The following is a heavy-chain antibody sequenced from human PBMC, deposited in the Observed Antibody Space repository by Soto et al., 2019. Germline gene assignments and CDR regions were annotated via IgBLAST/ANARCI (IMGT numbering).Heavy chain of an antibody. CDR1: GFTFSSYA. CDR2: ISGSGGST. D-gene: IGHD3-3*01. J-gene: IGHJ5*02. Sequence: GGSLRLSCAASGFTFSSYAMSWVRQAPGKGLEWVSAISGSGGSTYYADSVKGRFTISRDNSKNTLYLQMNSLRAEDRAVYYCAKDGFFYDFWGGYYESPGPINWFDPWGQGTLVTVSS. V-gene: IGHV3-23*01. CDR3: AKDGFFYDFWGGYYESPGPINWFDP.